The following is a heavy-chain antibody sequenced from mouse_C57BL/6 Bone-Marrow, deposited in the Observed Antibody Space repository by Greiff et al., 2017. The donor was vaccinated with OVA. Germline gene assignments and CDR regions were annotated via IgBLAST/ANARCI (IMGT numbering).Heavy chain of an antibody. D-gene: IGHD1-1*01. CDR3: ANLRTWFAY. J-gene: IGHJ3*01. V-gene: IGHV1-74*01. Sequence: VQLQQPGAELVKPGASVKVSCKASGYTFTSYWMHWVKQRPGQGLEWTGRIHPSDSDTNYNQKFKGKATLTVDKSSSTAYMQLCSLTSEDAAVYYCANLRTWFAYWGQGTLVTVSA. CDR1: GYTFTSYW. CDR2: IHPSDSDT.